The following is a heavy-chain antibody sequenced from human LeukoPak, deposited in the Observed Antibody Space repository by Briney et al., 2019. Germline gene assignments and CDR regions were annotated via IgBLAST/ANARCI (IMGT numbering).Heavy chain of an antibody. CDR3: ARAGVISEH. CDR1: GFIFNDHY. Sequence: GGSLRLSCAASGFIFNDHYMAWVRQAPGKRLEWVGRSRNKANSYITEYAASVKGRFTISRDDSKNSLYLQMNSLRAEDTAVYYCARAGVISEHWGQGTLVTVSS. V-gene: IGHV3-72*01. D-gene: IGHD3-10*01. J-gene: IGHJ1*01. CDR2: SRNKANSYIT.